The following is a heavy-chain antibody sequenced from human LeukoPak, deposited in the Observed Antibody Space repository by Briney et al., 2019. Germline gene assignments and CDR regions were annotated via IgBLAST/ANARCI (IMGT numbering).Heavy chain of an antibody. CDR3: AREATSSSWYVNWFDP. Sequence: ASVKVSCKASGGTFSSYAMSWVRQAPGQGLEWMGGIIPIFGTANYAQKFQGRVTITADESTSTAYMELSSLRSEDTAVYYCAREATSSSWYVNWFDPWGQGTLVTVSS. CDR2: IIPIFGTA. J-gene: IGHJ5*02. V-gene: IGHV1-69*13. CDR1: GGTFSSYA. D-gene: IGHD6-13*01.